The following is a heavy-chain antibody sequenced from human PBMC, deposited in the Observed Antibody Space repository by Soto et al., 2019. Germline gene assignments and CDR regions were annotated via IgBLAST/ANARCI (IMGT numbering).Heavy chain of an antibody. CDR1: GGSFSGYY. D-gene: IGHD3-22*01. V-gene: IGHV4-34*01. CDR2: INHSGST. J-gene: IGHJ4*02. Sequence: PSETLSLTCAVYGGSFSGYYWSWIRQPPGKGLEWIGEINHSGSTNYNPSLKSRVTISVDTSKNQFSLKLSSVTAADTAVYYCERRRPYYDSSGSNFDYWGQGTLVTVSS. CDR3: ERRRPYYDSSGSNFDY.